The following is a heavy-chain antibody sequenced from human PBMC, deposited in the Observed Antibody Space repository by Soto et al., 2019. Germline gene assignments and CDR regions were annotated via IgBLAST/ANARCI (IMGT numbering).Heavy chain of an antibody. CDR3: AGDSHFSGNWFDA. CDR2: LIPIFGTA. J-gene: IGHJ5*02. V-gene: IGHV1-69*06. Sequence: SVKVSCKASGGTFSSYAISWVPQAPGQGLEWMGGLIPIFGTANYAQKFQGRVTITADKSTSTAYMERSSLRFEDTAGDYCAGDSHFSGNWFDAWGQGTLVTVSS. D-gene: IGHD3-3*02. CDR1: GGTFSSYA.